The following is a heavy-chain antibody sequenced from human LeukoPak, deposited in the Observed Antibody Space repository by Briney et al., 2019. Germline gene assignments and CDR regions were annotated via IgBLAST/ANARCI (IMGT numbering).Heavy chain of an antibody. CDR2: IHPGDSDT. Sequence: GASLKISCKGSGSTFTNFWIGWVRQMPGKGLEWMGIIHPGDSDTRYSPSFQGQVTISADKSLSTAYLQWSSLQASDTAIYYCARGSSYYNFWGQGTLVTVSS. CDR1: GSTFTNFW. D-gene: IGHD1-26*01. J-gene: IGHJ4*02. CDR3: ARGSSYYNF. V-gene: IGHV5-51*01.